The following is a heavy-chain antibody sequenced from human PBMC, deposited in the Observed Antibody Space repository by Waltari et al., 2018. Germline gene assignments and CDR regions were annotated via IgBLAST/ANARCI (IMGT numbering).Heavy chain of an antibody. CDR1: GGSFSGYY. V-gene: IGHV4-34*01. Sequence: QVQLQQWGAGLLKPSETLSLTCAVYGGSFSGYYWSWIRQTPGKGLEWIGEINHSGSTNYNPSLKSRVTISVDTSKNQFSLKLSSVTAADTAVYYCASGYCSSTSCFNWFDPWGQGTLVTVSS. CDR3: ASGYCSSTSCFNWFDP. CDR2: INHSGST. D-gene: IGHD2-2*01. J-gene: IGHJ5*02.